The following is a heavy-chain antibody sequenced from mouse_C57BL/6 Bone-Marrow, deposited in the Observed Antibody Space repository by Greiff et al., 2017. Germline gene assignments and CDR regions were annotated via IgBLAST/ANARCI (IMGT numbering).Heavy chain of an antibody. V-gene: IGHV1-55*01. D-gene: IGHD3-3*01. CDR2: IYPGSGST. Sequence: QVQLQQPGAELVKPGASVKMSCKASGYTFTSYWITWVKQRPGQGLQWIGDIYPGSGSTNYNEKFKSKATLTGDTSSSTAYMQRSSLTSEDSAVYYCARLGTGDYFDYWGQGTTLTVSS. CDR3: ARLGTGDYFDY. J-gene: IGHJ2*01. CDR1: GYTFTSYW.